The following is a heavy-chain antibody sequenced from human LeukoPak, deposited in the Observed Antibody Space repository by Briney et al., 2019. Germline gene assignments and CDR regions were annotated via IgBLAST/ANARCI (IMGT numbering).Heavy chain of an antibody. J-gene: IGHJ4*02. CDR2: ISGGGGA. Sequence: GGSLRLSCAASGFTFSSYDMHWVRQAPGKGLEWVAVISGGGGAYYADSVKGRFTISRDNSKNTLYLQMNSLRAEDTAVYYCARDYGRGWLAPDYWGQGTLVTVSS. CDR1: GFTFSSYD. CDR3: ARDYGRGWLAPDY. D-gene: IGHD6-19*01. V-gene: IGHV3-NL1*01.